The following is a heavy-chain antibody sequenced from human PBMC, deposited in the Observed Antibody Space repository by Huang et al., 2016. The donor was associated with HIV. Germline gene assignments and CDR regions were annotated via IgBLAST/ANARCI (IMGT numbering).Heavy chain of an antibody. D-gene: IGHD2-2*01. CDR1: AGPIHSGNYF. Sequence: QVQLQESGPRLVKHSQTLSLTCTVSAGPIHSGNYFWSCLRHPAGPGLDCIEPSSTGGTSIHSPALRTGSTVYSPALRGRVTISLDTAMNHFFLNLTSVTAADTAVYYCARGFSRSFEHYFDSWGQGTLVTVSS. CDR3: ARGFSRSFEHYFDS. J-gene: IGHJ4*02. CDR2: TSIHSPALRTGST. V-gene: IGHV4-61*09.